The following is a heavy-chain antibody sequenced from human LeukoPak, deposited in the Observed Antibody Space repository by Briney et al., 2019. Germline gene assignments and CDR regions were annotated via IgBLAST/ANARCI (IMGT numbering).Heavy chain of an antibody. CDR3: ARAVGSGSFQTYYYYMDV. Sequence: PSETLSLTCTVSGGSISSSSYYWGWIRQPPGKGLEWIGSIYYSGSTYYNPSLKSRVTISVDTPKNQFSLKLSSVTAADTAVYYCARAVGSGSFQTYYYYMDVWGKGTTVTISS. D-gene: IGHD3-10*01. V-gene: IGHV4-39*07. J-gene: IGHJ6*03. CDR2: IYYSGST. CDR1: GGSISSSSYY.